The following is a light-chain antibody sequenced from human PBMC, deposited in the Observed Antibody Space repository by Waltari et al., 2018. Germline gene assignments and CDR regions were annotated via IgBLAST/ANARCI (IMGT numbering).Light chain of an antibody. V-gene: IGKV3-20*01. CDR1: QSVTSNY. CDR3: QHYGSSPET. Sequence: EIVLTQSPGTLPLSPGERATLSCRASQSVTSNYLAWYQQKPSQAPRVLIYGASSRATDIPGRFGGSGSGTDFTLTISRLEPEDFAVYYCQHYGSSPETFGQGTKLEIK. J-gene: IGKJ2*01. CDR2: GAS.